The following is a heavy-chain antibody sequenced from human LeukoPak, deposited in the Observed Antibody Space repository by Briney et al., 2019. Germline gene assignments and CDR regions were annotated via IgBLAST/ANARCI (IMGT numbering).Heavy chain of an antibody. Sequence: GGSLRLSCTASGFTFSAYGIHWVRQAPGKGLEWVAIIWYDGTKKYYADSVKGRFTISRDNSKNTVSLQMNSLRVEDTAPYYCAKDDSGSLDYWGQGTLVTVSS. J-gene: IGHJ4*02. CDR3: AKDDSGSLDY. V-gene: IGHV3-33*06. D-gene: IGHD1-26*01. CDR2: IWYDGTKK. CDR1: GFTFSAYG.